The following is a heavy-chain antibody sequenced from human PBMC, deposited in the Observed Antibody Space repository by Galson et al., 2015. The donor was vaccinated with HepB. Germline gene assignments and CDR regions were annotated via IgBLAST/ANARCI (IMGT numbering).Heavy chain of an antibody. D-gene: IGHD5-18*01. V-gene: IGHV3-30*04. CDR2: ISYDGSNK. CDR3: ARDQGNGYPLLYDMDV. J-gene: IGHJ6*02. CDR1: GFTFSSYA. Sequence: SLRLSCAASGFTFSSYAMHWVRQAPGKGLEWVAVISYDGSNKYYADSVKGRFTISRDNSKNTLYLQMNSLRAEDTAVYYCARDQGNGYPLLYDMDVWGQGTTVTVSS.